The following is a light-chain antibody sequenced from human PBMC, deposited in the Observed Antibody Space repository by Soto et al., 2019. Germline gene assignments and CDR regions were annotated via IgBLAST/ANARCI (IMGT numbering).Light chain of an antibody. V-gene: IGKV1-5*03. J-gene: IGKJ1*01. Sequence: IQITQSPSTLSGSVGDRGTITCRASQTISSWLAWYQQKPGKAPKLLIYKASTLKSGVPSRFSGSGSGTEFTLTISSMQPDAFANYYCQHYNSYSEALGQGTKVDIK. CDR2: KAS. CDR1: QTISSW. CDR3: QHYNSYSEA.